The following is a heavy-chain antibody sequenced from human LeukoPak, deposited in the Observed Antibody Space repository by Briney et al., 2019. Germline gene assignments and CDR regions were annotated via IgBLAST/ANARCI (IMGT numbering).Heavy chain of an antibody. CDR2: INPNSGGT. CDR1: GYTLTGYY. V-gene: IGHV1-2*02. CDR3: ARAPVVRYFDWLSTSPLVFAY. J-gene: IGHJ4*02. D-gene: IGHD3-9*01. Sequence: GASVKVSCKASGYTLTGYYIHWVRQAPGQGLEWMGWINPNSGGTNYAQNFQGRVNMTRDTSISTAYLDLSRLTSDDTAVYYCARAPVVRYFDWLSTSPLVFAYWGQGTLVTVSS.